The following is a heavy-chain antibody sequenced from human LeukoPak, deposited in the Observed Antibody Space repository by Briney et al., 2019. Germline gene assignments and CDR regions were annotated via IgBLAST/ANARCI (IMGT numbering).Heavy chain of an antibody. D-gene: IGHD6-19*01. CDR1: GGSISSGGYY. J-gene: IGHJ4*02. Sequence: SETLSLTCTVSGGSISSGGYYWSWIRQHPGKGLEWIGYIYYSGSTNYNPSLKSRVTISVDTSKNQFSLKLSSVTAADTAVYYCAREGRRQRGLGSDYWGQGTLVTVSS. CDR2: IYYSGST. V-gene: IGHV4-31*03. CDR3: AREGRRQRGLGSDY.